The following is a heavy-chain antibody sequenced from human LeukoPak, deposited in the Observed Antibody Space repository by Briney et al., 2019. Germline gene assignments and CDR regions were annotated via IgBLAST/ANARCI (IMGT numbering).Heavy chain of an antibody. V-gene: IGHV4-39*01. D-gene: IGHD6-19*01. CDR2: IYYSGST. CDR1: GGSISSSSYY. CDR3: AKTTVAAHEAFDH. J-gene: IGHJ4*02. Sequence: SETLSLTCTVSGGSISSSSYYWGWIRQPPGTGLEWIGSIYYSGSTYYNPSLKSRVTISVDTSKNQFSLKLSSVTAADTAVYYRAKTTVAAHEAFDHWGQGTLVTVSS.